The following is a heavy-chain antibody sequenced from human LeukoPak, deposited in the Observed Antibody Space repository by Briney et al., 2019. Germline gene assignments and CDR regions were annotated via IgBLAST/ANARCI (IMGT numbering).Heavy chain of an antibody. Sequence: ASVKVSCKASGYTFTSYDINWVRQATGQGLEWMGWMNPNSGNTGYAQKFQGRVTITRNTSTSTLYMELSSLRSEDTAVYYCAREGVAATGLDYWGQGTLVTVSS. J-gene: IGHJ4*02. V-gene: IGHV1-8*03. CDR2: MNPNSGNT. CDR1: GYTFTSYD. D-gene: IGHD6-13*01. CDR3: AREGVAATGLDY.